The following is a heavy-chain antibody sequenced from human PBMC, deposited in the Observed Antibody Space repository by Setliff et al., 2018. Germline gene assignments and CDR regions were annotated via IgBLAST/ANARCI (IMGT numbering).Heavy chain of an antibody. CDR3: ARHVVMEPATPDVFDC. Sequence: SETLSLTCKVSGDSMIGSYWSWIRQPPGKGLDWIGYVHSGGSPNYSPSFKSRVTMSIDTSKKQFSLKLKSVTAADTAVYYCARHVVMEPATPDVFDCWGQGTLVTVSS. CDR1: GDSMIGSY. V-gene: IGHV4-59*01. J-gene: IGHJ4*02. CDR2: VHSGGSP. D-gene: IGHD2-21*01.